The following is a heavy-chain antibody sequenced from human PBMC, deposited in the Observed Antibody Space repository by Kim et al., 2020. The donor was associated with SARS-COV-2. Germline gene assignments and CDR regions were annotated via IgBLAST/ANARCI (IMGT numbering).Heavy chain of an antibody. D-gene: IGHD5-18*01. V-gene: IGHV1-3*01. Sequence: ASVKVSCKASGYIFTNYAIHWVRQAPGQRLEWMGWINGVTGNTKYSQKFQGRVTITRDTSASTAYIDLSSLRSEDTAVYYCARGNEHLYTATLDYWGRGTLVSVSS. CDR1: GYIFTNYA. CDR3: ARGNEHLYTATLDY. CDR2: INGVTGNT. J-gene: IGHJ4*02.